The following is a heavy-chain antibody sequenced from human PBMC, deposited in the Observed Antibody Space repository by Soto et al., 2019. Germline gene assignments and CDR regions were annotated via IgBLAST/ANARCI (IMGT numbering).Heavy chain of an antibody. D-gene: IGHD2-15*01. V-gene: IGHV3-11*01. CDR3: ARRYCSRRSCYWGFDF. CDR1: GFTFSDYY. Sequence: KPGGSLRLSCAASGFTFSDYYMSWIRQAPGKGLEWVSYISSSGSTIYYADSVKGRFTISRDNAKNSLYLQMNSLRAEDTAVYYCARRYCSRRSCYWGFDFWGQGTLVTVSS. J-gene: IGHJ4*02. CDR2: ISSSGSTI.